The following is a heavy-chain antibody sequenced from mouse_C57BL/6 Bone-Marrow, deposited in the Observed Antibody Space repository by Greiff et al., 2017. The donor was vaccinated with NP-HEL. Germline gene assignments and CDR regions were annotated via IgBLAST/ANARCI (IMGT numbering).Heavy chain of an antibody. D-gene: IGHD1-1*01. V-gene: IGHV5-6*02. CDR3: ATTVVATRGYFDV. Sequence: DVMLVESGGDLVKPGGSLKLSCAASGFTFSSYGMSWVRQTPDKRLEWVATISSGGSYTYYPDNAKNTLYLQMSSLKSEDTAMYYCATTVVATRGYFDVWGTGTTVTVSS. J-gene: IGHJ1*03. CDR1: GFTFSSYG. CDR2: ISSGGSYT.